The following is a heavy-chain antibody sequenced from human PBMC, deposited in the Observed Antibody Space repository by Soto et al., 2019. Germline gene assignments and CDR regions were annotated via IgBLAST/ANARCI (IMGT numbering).Heavy chain of an antibody. J-gene: IGHJ4*02. CDR3: ARELGRLDPADY. CDR1: GGSISSGGYY. V-gene: IGHV4-31*03. Sequence: PSETLSLTCTVSGGSISSGGYYWSWIRQHPGKGLEWIGYIYYSGSTYYNPSLKSRVTISVDTSKNQFSLKLSSVTAADTAVYYCARELGRLDPADYWGQGTLVTVSS. D-gene: IGHD6-25*01. CDR2: IYYSGST.